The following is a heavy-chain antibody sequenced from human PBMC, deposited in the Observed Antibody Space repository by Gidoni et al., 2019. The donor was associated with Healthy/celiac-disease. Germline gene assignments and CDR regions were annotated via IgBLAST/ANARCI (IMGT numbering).Heavy chain of an antibody. CDR3: ARSSLESPGTFDY. CDR2: RKQDGSEK. Sequence: EVQLVESGGGLVQPGGSLRLSCAASGFPFSSYWMSWVRQAPGKGLEWVANRKQDGSEKYYVDSVKGRFTISRDNAKNSLYLQMNSLRAEDTAVYYCARSSLESPGTFDYWGQGTLVTVSS. J-gene: IGHJ4*02. D-gene: IGHD1-1*01. CDR1: GFPFSSYW. V-gene: IGHV3-7*05.